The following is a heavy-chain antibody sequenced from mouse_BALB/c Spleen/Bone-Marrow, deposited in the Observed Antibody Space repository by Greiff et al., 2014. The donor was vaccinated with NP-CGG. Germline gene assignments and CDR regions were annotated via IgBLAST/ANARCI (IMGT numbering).Heavy chain of an antibody. D-gene: IGHD2-4*01. J-gene: IGHJ3*01. V-gene: IGHV5-9-2*01. CDR1: GFTFNSYG. Sequence: VQLKESGGGLVKSGGSLKPSCAASGFTFNSYGMSWVRQTPEKRLGWVATISGGGSYTFYPDSVKGRFTISRDNAKNNLYLQLSSLRSEDTALYYCARHAYYDQTEVSFVYWGQGTLVTVSA. CDR3: ARHAYYDQTEVSFVY. CDR2: ISGGGSYT.